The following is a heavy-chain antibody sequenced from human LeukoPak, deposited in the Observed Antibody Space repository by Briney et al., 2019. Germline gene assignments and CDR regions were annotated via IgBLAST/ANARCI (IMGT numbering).Heavy chain of an antibody. CDR2: VYSGITT. Sequence: GGSLRLSCAGSGFIVCDTHMTWVRHAPGKGLEWGSLVYSGITTHYADSVKGRFTISRDSSKKILFLQMHDLRAEDTAVYYCERVGDHFHWYLDLWGRGTLVTVSS. CDR1: GFIVCDTH. D-gene: IGHD3-10*01. CDR3: ERVGDHFHWYLDL. J-gene: IGHJ2*01. V-gene: IGHV3-53*01.